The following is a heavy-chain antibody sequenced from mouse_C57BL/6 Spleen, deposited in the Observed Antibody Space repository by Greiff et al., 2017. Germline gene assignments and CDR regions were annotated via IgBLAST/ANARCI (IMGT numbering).Heavy chain of an antibody. J-gene: IGHJ1*03. CDR2: ISSGSSTI. D-gene: IGHD1-1*01. CDR1: GFTFSDYG. CDR3: ARGDGSSPLYFDV. Sequence: EVNVVESGGGLVKPGGSLKLSCAASGFTFSDYGMHWVRQAPEKGLEWVAYISSGSSTIYYADTVKGRFTISRDNAKNTLFLQMTSLRSEDTAMYYCARGDGSSPLYFDVWGTGTTVTVSS. V-gene: IGHV5-17*01.